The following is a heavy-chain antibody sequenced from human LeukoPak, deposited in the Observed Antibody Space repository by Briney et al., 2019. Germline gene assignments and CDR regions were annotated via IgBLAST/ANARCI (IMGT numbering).Heavy chain of an antibody. V-gene: IGHV3-30*02. CDR3: AKDGYCSGGACYSWHFDS. D-gene: IGHD2-15*01. J-gene: IGHJ4*02. CDR1: GSSFTHFG. Sequence: GGSLRLSCAASGSSFTHFGMHWVRQAPGKGLEWVAFIGSDGNKKYFADSVKGRLTISRDNSKNMLFLQVNSLRAEDTAVYYCAKDGYCSGGACYSWHFDSWGLGTLVTVSS. CDR2: IGSDGNKK.